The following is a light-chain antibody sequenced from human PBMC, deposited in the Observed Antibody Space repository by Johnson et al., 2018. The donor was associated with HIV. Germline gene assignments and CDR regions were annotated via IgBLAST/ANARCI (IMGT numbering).Light chain of an antibody. CDR3: ATWDNSLSSGGV. J-gene: IGLJ1*01. CDR2: END. V-gene: IGLV1-51*02. CDR1: SSNIGNNY. Sequence: QSVLTQPPSVSAAPGQKVTISCSGSSSNIGNNYVSWYRHLPGTAPKLLIYENDKRPSGIPDRFSGSKSGTSATLGITGLQPGDEADYYCATWDNSLSSGGVFGTGTKVTVL.